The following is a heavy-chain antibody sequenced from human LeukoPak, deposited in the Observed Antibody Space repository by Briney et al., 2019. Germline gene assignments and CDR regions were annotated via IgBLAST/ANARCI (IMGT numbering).Heavy chain of an antibody. Sequence: GGSLRLSCAASGFTVSSNYMSWVRQAPGKGLEWVSVIYSGGSTYYADSVKGRFTISRDNSKNTLYLQMNSLRAEDTAVYYCARELEARLKAFDIWGQGTMVTVSS. D-gene: IGHD3-3*01. V-gene: IGHV3-53*01. CDR1: GFTVSSNY. J-gene: IGHJ3*02. CDR3: ARELEARLKAFDI. CDR2: IYSGGST.